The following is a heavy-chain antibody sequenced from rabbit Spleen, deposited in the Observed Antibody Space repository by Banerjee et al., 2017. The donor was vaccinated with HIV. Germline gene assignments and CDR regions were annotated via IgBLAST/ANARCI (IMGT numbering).Heavy chain of an antibody. D-gene: IGHD8-1*01. J-gene: IGHJ6*01. V-gene: IGHV1S40*01. Sequence: QSLEESGGDLVKPGASLTLTCTASGFSFSSSDYMCWVRQAPGKGLEWIACIEGGSSGFSYFANWAKGRFTISKTSSTTVTLQMTSLTAADTATYFCARDSGSSFSSYGMDLWGQGTLVTVS. CDR2: IEGGSSGFS. CDR3: ARDSGSSFSSYGMDL. CDR1: GFSFSSSDY.